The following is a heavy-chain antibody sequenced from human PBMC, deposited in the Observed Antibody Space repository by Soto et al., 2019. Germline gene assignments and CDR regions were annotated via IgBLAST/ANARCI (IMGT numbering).Heavy chain of an antibody. J-gene: IGHJ4*02. CDR1: GFSLSTSGMR. CDR2: IDWDDDK. CDR3: ARMFHCSGGTCPFDS. V-gene: IGHV2-70*04. D-gene: IGHD2-15*01. Sequence: SGPTLVNPTQPLTLTCTFSGFSLSTSGMRVSWIRQPPGKALEWLARIDWDDDKFYNTSLKTRLTISKDSSKNQVVLTMTNMDPVDTATYYCARMFHCSGGTCPFDSWGQGALVTVSS.